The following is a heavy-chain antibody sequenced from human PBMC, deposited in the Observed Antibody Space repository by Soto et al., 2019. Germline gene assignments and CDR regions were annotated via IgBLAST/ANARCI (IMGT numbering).Heavy chain of an antibody. CDR2: IYYSGST. D-gene: IGHD6-6*01. CDR3: ARDPSIAARMSWFDP. Sequence: NPSETLSLTCTVSGGSISSYYWSWIRQPPGKGLEWIGYIYYSGSTNYNPSLKSRVTISVDTSKNQFSLQLSSVTAADTAVYYCARDPSIAARMSWFDPWGQGTLVTVSS. V-gene: IGHV4-59*01. CDR1: GGSISSYY. J-gene: IGHJ5*02.